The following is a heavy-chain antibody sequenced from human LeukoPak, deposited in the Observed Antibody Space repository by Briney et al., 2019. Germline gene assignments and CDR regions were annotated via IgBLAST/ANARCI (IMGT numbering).Heavy chain of an antibody. CDR1: GFTFRRYA. D-gene: IGHD6-19*01. V-gene: IGHV3-23*01. CDR2: ISGSGGDT. J-gene: IGHJ4*02. CDR3: AKTTAGYSSGRYPGWPIDY. Sequence: GGSLRLSCAASGFTFRRYAIYWVRQAPGKGLEWGSCISGSGGDTYFADSVKGRFTISRDNSKNTVFLQMDSLRAEDTAVYYCAKTTAGYSSGRYPGWPIDYWGQGTLVTVSS.